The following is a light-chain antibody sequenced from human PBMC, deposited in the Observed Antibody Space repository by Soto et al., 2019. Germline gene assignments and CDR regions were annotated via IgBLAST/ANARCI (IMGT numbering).Light chain of an antibody. J-gene: IGKJ2*01. CDR2: DAS. CDR3: QQRGNWPYT. V-gene: IGKV3-11*01. Sequence: EIVLTQSPDTLSLSPGERATLSCRASQSVSSYLAWYQQRPCQAPRLLIYDASNRATGIPARFSGSGSGTDFTLTINTLEPEDFAVYYCQQRGNWPYTFGQGTKLEIK. CDR1: QSVSSY.